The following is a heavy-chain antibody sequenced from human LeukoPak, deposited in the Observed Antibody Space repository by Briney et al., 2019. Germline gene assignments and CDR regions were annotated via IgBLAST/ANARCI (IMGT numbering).Heavy chain of an antibody. V-gene: IGHV3-21*01. D-gene: IGHD3-22*01. Sequence: GGSLRLSCAASGFTFSSYSMNWVRQAPGKGLEWVSSISSSSGYIYYADSVKGRFTISRDNAKNSLYLQMNSLRAEDTAVYYCARERGYDSSGDYWGQGTLVTVSS. J-gene: IGHJ4*02. CDR3: ARERGYDSSGDY. CDR1: GFTFSSYS. CDR2: ISSSSGYI.